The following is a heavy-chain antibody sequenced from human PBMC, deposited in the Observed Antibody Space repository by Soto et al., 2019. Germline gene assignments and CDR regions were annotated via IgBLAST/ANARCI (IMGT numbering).Heavy chain of an antibody. CDR2: ISATGGST. CDR3: AKDLMTSINYYYGMDV. J-gene: IGHJ6*02. D-gene: IGHD2-8*01. CDR1: GFSFSTYA. V-gene: IGHV3-23*01. Sequence: EAQLLESGGGLVQPGGSLRLSCGASGFSFSTYAMSWVRQAPGKGLEWVSIISATGGSTFYADSVKGRFTVSRDNSRNALYLQMISLRVEDTALYYCAKDLMTSINYYYGMDVWGQGPTVTVSS.